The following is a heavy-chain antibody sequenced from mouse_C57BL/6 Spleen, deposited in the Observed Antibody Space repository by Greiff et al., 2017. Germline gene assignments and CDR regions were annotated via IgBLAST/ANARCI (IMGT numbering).Heavy chain of an antibody. Sequence: QVQLQQPGAELVMPGASVKLSCKASGYTFTSYWMHWVKQRPGQGLEWIGEIDPSDSYTNYNQKFKGKSTLTVDKSSSTAYMQLSSLTSEDSAVYYCARFYHVWGTGTTVTVSS. J-gene: IGHJ1*03. V-gene: IGHV1-69*01. CDR3: ARFYHV. CDR2: IDPSDSYT. CDR1: GYTFTSYW.